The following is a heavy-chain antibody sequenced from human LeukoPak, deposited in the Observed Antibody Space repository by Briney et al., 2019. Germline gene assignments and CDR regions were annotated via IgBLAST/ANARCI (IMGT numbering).Heavy chain of an antibody. Sequence: ASVKVSCKASGYTFNNHGISWVRQAPGQGLEWMGWISAYNGNTNYAHKFQGRVTMTTDTFTSTAYMELRSLRSDDTAVYYCARDGAYSGSYPHWGQGTLVTVSS. CDR2: ISAYNGNT. D-gene: IGHD1-26*01. V-gene: IGHV1-18*01. CDR1: GYTFNNHG. CDR3: ARDGAYSGSYPH. J-gene: IGHJ4*02.